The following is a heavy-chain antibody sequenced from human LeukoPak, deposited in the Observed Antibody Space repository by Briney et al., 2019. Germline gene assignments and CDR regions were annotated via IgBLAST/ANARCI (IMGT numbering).Heavy chain of an antibody. V-gene: IGHV1-18*01. Sequence: ASVKVSCKASGYTFTSYGISWVRQAPRQGLEWMGWISAYNGNTNYAQKLQGRVTMTTDTSTSTAYMELRSLRSDDTAVYYCARAPPSRYCSSTSCYSGGYYYYYMDVWGKGTTVTVSS. D-gene: IGHD2-2*01. CDR1: GYTFTSYG. CDR3: ARAPPSRYCSSTSCYSGGYYYYYMDV. J-gene: IGHJ6*03. CDR2: ISAYNGNT.